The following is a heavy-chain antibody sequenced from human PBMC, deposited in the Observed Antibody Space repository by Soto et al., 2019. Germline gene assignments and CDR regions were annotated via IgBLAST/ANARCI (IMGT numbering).Heavy chain of an antibody. CDR2: INGGNGNT. CDR3: ARDPWGGAVDAFDI. CDR1: GYSFTNYG. J-gene: IGHJ3*02. D-gene: IGHD3-10*01. V-gene: IGHV1-3*01. Sequence: VQFVQSGAEVKKPGASVKVSCKASGYSFTNYGIHWVRQAPGQRLEWMGWINGGNGNTKYSQKFQGRVTITRDTSASTAYMELSSLRSKDTAVYYCARDPWGGAVDAFDIWGQGTMVSVSS.